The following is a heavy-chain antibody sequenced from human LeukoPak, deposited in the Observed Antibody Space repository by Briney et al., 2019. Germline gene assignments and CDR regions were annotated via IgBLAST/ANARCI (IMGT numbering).Heavy chain of an antibody. CDR2: IYNTGST. V-gene: IGHV4-31*02. J-gene: IGHJ4*02. CDR3: ARGPSLY. CDR1: GGSISSGGYY. Sequence: SETLSLTCTVSGGSISSGGYYWSWVRPHPGKGLDWIGYIYNTGSTYYNPSLKSRVTISVDTSKNQISLKLNAVTAADTAVDYCARGPSLYWGRGTLVTVSS.